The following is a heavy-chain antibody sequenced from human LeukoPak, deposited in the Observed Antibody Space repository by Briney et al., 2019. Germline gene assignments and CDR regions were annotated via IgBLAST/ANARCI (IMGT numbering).Heavy chain of an antibody. D-gene: IGHD3-3*01. Sequence: SQTLSLTCAVSGGSISSGDYSWSWIRQPPGKGLEWIGYIYHSGRTFYNPSLKSRVTISVDTSKNQISLEVTSVTAADTAVYYCARGYRDYDFWSGYYRRFDPWGQGTLVTVSS. CDR1: GGSISSGDYS. V-gene: IGHV4-30-2*01. CDR2: IYHSGRT. J-gene: IGHJ5*02. CDR3: ARGYRDYDFWSGYYRRFDP.